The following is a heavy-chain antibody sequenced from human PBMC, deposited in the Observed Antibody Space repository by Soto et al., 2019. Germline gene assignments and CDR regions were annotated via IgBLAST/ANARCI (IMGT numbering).Heavy chain of an antibody. CDR3: ARVDDSSGYYVPEFDY. J-gene: IGHJ4*02. CDR2: IYYSGST. Sequence: SETLSLTCTVSGGSISSYYWSWIRQPPGKGLEWIGYIYYSGSTNYNPSLKSRVTISVDTSKNQFSLKLSSVTAADTAVYYCARVDDSSGYYVPEFDYWGQGTLVTVSS. V-gene: IGHV4-59*01. CDR1: GGSISSYY. D-gene: IGHD3-22*01.